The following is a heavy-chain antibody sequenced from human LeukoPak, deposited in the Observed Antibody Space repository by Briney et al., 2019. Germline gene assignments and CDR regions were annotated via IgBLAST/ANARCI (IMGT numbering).Heavy chain of an antibody. CDR3: ARTYQVPAAIPY. D-gene: IGHD2-2*02. CDR2: INHSGST. J-gene: IGHJ4*02. Sequence: PWETLSLTCTASSGSISSTSYYWTWIRQPPGKGLEWLGEINHSGSTNYNPSLKSRVTISVDTSKNQFSLKLSSVTAADTAVYYCARTYQVPAAIPYWGQGTLVTVSS. V-gene: IGHV4-39*07. CDR1: SGSISSTSYY.